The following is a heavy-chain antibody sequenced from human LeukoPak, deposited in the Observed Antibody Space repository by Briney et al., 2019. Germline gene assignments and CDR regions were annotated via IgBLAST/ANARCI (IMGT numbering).Heavy chain of an antibody. V-gene: IGHV5-10-1*01. CDR1: GYSFTSYW. CDR3: ARQVDLVRGVIIRSGWFDP. D-gene: IGHD3-10*01. Sequence: GESLKISCKGSGYSFTSYWISWVRAMPGKGLEWMGRIDPSDSYTNYSPSFQGHVTISADKSITTAYLQWSSLKASDTAMYYCARQVDLVRGVIIRSGWFDPWGQGTLVTVSS. CDR2: IDPSDSYT. J-gene: IGHJ5*02.